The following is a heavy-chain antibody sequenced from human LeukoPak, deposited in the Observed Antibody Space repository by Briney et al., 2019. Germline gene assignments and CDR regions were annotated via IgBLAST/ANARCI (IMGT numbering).Heavy chain of an antibody. CDR3: ARLRSLDCSGVSCYTGYMDV. D-gene: IGHD2-15*01. Sequence: GGSLRLSCAVSGFTFSSYEMNWVRQAPGKGLEWVSYISSCCSTIYYADSVKGRFTISRDNAKNSLYLQMNSLRAEDTAVYYCARLRSLDCSGVSCYTGYMDVWGKGTTVTVSS. CDR1: GFTFSSYE. CDR2: ISSCCSTI. J-gene: IGHJ6*03. V-gene: IGHV3-48*03.